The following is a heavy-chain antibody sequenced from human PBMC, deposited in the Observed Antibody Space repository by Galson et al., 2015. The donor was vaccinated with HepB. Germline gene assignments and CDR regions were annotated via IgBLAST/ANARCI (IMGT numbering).Heavy chain of an antibody. CDR1: GYTFTSYD. CDR2: IIPIFGTA. Sequence: SVKVSCKASGYTFTSYDISWVRQAPGQGLEWMGGIIPIFGTANYAQKFQGRVTITADKSTSTAYMELSSLRSEDTAVYYCARCGMATISGVPRFCVDVWGQGTTVTVSS. CDR3: ARCGMATISGVPRFCVDV. D-gene: IGHD5-24*01. J-gene: IGHJ6*02. V-gene: IGHV1-69*06.